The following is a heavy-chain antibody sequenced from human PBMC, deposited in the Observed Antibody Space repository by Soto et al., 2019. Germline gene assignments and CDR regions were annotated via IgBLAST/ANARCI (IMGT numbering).Heavy chain of an antibody. D-gene: IGHD6-6*01. Sequence: GGSLRLSCAASGFTFSDYWMSWVRHAPGKGPEWVANIKQDGSEKYYVDSVKGRFTISRDNSKNTLYLQMNSLRAEDTAVYYCAREQLAPPRPFDYWGQGTLVTVSS. CDR3: AREQLAPPRPFDY. V-gene: IGHV3-7*01. CDR2: IKQDGSEK. J-gene: IGHJ4*02. CDR1: GFTFSDYW.